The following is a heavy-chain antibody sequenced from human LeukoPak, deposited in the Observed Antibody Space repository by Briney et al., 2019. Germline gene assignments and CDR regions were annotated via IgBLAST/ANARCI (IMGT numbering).Heavy chain of an antibody. Sequence: ASVKVSCKASGYTFTDYYIHWVRQAPGQGLEWMGWINPNSGGTNYAQKFQGRVTMTRDTSISTAYMELRSLRSDDTAVYYCASGGNYGDYVEVDYWGQGTLVTVSS. V-gene: IGHV1-2*02. D-gene: IGHD4-17*01. CDR2: INPNSGGT. J-gene: IGHJ4*02. CDR1: GYTFTDYY. CDR3: ASGGNYGDYVEVDY.